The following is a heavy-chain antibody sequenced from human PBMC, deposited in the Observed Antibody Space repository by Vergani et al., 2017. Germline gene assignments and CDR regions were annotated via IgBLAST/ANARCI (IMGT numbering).Heavy chain of an antibody. CDR2: ISGSGGFT. V-gene: IGHV3-23*01. Sequence: EVQLLESGGNLVQPGGSLRLSCAASGFTFTNCAMTWVRQAPGEGLEWVSGISGSGGFTYYADSVKGRFTISRDNSKNTMFLQMNNLRAEDTAVYYCAEDNVPGYYDSSGYCDYWGQGTLVTVSS. J-gene: IGHJ4*02. D-gene: IGHD3-22*01. CDR1: GFTFTNCA. CDR3: AEDNVPGYYDSSGYCDY.